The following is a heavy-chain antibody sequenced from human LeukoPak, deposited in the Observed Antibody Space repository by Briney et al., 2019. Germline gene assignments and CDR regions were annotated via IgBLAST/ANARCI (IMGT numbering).Heavy chain of an antibody. CDR1: GGTFSSYA. D-gene: IGHD3-3*01. Sequence: ASVKVSCKASGGTFSSYAISWVRQAPGKGLEWMGGFVPEDGETIYAQKFQGRVTMTEDTSTDTAYMEDTAVYYCATRIRNRITILVQLHYWGQGTLVTVSS. J-gene: IGHJ4*02. V-gene: IGHV1-24*01. CDR3: ATRIRNRITILVQLHY. CDR2: FVPEDGET.